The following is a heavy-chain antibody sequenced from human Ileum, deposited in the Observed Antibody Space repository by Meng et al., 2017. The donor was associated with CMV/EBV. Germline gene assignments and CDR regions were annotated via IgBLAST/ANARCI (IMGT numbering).Heavy chain of an antibody. D-gene: IGHD6-19*01. J-gene: IGHJ4*02. Sequence: SLNWSVSGGSISSYYWSWIRQPPGKGLEWIGYIYYSGSTNYNPSLKSRVTISVDTAKNQFSLKLSSVTAADTAVYYCARDRLASFDYWGQGTLVTVSS. CDR1: GGSISSYY. V-gene: IGHV4-59*01. CDR2: IYYSGST. CDR3: ARDRLASFDY.